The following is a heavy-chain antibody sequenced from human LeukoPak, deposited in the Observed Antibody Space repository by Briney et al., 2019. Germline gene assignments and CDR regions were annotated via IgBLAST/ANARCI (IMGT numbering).Heavy chain of an antibody. Sequence: SETLSLTCTVSGGSISGSDYYWGWIRQSPGMGLEWIGSIYYSGAIYSSPSLRSRVTMSVDRSKNQFSLKLSSVTAADTAVYHCARSWAPGYCSTTTCYNFDFWGQGTLATVSS. CDR2: IYYSGAI. J-gene: IGHJ4*02. D-gene: IGHD2-2*01. CDR1: GGSISGSDYY. V-gene: IGHV4-39*01. CDR3: ARSWAPGYCSTTTCYNFDF.